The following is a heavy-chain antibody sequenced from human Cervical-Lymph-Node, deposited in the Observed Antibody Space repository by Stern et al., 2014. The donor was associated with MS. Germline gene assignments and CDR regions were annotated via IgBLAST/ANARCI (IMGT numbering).Heavy chain of an antibody. D-gene: IGHD3-22*01. Sequence: QLVESGPEVKKPGTSVKVSCKASGFTFTSSAVQWVRQARGQRLEWIGWIVVGSGNTNYAQKFQERVTITRDMSTSTAYMELSSLRSEDTAVYYCAAVPDYYDSSGYDAFEIWGQGTMVTVSS. CDR2: IVVGSGNT. J-gene: IGHJ3*02. CDR3: AAVPDYYDSSGYDAFEI. CDR1: GFTFTSSA. V-gene: IGHV1-58*01.